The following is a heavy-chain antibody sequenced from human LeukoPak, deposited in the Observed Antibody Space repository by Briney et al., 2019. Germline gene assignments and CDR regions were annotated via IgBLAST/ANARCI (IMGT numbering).Heavy chain of an antibody. CDR3: ARGFGDYGYYYYYGMDV. CDR1: GGSFSGYY. D-gene: IGHD4-17*01. V-gene: IGHV4-34*01. CDR2: INHSGST. J-gene: IGHJ6*02. Sequence: SETLSLTCAVYGGSFSGYYWSWIRQPPGKGLEWIGEINHSGSTNYNPSLKSRVTISVDTSKNQFSLKLSSVTAADTAVYYCARGFGDYGYYYYYGMDVWGQGTTVTASS.